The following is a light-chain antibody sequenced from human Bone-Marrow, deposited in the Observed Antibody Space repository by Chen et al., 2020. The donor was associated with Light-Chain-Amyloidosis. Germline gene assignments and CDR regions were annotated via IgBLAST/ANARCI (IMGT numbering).Light chain of an antibody. J-gene: IGLJ3*02. V-gene: IGLV2-8*01. CDR2: EVT. CDR3: QVWDRSSDRPV. CDR1: SMDVGGYNY. Sequence: QSALSQPPSASGSPGQSVTISCTGDSMDVGGYNYVSWYHQFPGKAPNLIIYEVTKRPSGIPDRLSGSNSGNTATLTISRVEAGDEADYYCQVWDRSSDRPVFGGGTKLTVL.